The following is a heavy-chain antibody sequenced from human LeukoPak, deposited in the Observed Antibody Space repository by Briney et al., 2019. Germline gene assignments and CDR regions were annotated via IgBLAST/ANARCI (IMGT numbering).Heavy chain of an antibody. CDR2: FDPEDGET. D-gene: IGHD3-22*01. Sequence: ASVKVSCXVSGYTLTELSMHWVRQAPGKGLEWMGGFDPEDGETIYAQKFQGRVTMTEDTSTDTAYMELSSLRSEDTAVYYCATGYYDSSGYYPKHWGQGTLVTVSS. J-gene: IGHJ1*01. CDR3: ATGYYDSSGYYPKH. CDR1: GYTLTELS. V-gene: IGHV1-24*01.